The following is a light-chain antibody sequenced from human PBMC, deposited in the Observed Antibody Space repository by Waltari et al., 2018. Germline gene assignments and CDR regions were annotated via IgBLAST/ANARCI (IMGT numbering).Light chain of an antibody. CDR2: DVS. CDR3: SSEAKYKVVV. J-gene: IGLJ2*01. Sequence: QSALTQPASVSGSPGQSITISCTGTSRDVGSSNSVSWYQDHPGQGPKVIIYDVSDRASGVSSRFSGSKAGNPASLTISGLQAEGEGEYYCSSEAKYKVVVFGGGTKVTVL. CDR1: SRDVGSSNS. V-gene: IGLV2-14*03.